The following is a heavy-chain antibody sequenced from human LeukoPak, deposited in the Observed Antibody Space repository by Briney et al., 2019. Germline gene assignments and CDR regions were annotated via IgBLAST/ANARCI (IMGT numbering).Heavy chain of an antibody. J-gene: IGHJ4*02. CDR2: ITSSSLYI. Sequence: GGSLRLSCAASGFTFSSYSMNWVRQAPGKGLEWVSSITSSSLYIYYADSVKGRFTISRDNAKNSLYLQMNSLRLEDTALYYCAKMHTPNTLDHWGQGILVTVSS. CDR1: GFTFSSYS. CDR3: AKMHTPNTLDH. D-gene: IGHD2-2*02. V-gene: IGHV3-21*01.